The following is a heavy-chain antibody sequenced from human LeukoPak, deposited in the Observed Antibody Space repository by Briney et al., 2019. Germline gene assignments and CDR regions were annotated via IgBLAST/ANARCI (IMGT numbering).Heavy chain of an antibody. D-gene: IGHD2-15*01. Sequence: GGSLGLSCAASGFTFSSYGMHWVRQAPGKGLEWVAVIWYDGSNKYYADSVKGRFTISRDNSKNTLYLQMNSLRAEDTAVYYCARDIGYCSGGSCYSYYYYGMDVWGQGTTVTVSS. V-gene: IGHV3-33*01. CDR2: IWYDGSNK. CDR3: ARDIGYCSGGSCYSYYYYGMDV. J-gene: IGHJ6*02. CDR1: GFTFSSYG.